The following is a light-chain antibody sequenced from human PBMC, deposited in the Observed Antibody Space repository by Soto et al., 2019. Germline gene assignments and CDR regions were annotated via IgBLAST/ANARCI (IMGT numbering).Light chain of an antibody. Sequence: QSVLTQPPSASGTPGQRVTISCSGSSSNIGSNTVNWYQQLPGTAPKLLIHSNNQRPSGVPDRFSGFKSGTSASLAISGLQSEDEADYYCAAWDDSLNGLYVFGTGTKVTVL. CDR2: SNN. V-gene: IGLV1-44*01. CDR3: AAWDDSLNGLYV. J-gene: IGLJ1*01. CDR1: SSNIGSNT.